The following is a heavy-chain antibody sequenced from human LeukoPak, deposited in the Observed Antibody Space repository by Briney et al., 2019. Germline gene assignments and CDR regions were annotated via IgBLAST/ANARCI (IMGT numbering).Heavy chain of an antibody. D-gene: IGHD3-10*01. J-gene: IGHJ6*03. V-gene: IGHV4-59*01. CDR3: ARGPTMVRGVIMKHHYYYYMDV. CDR2: IYYSGST. Sequence: SETLSLTCTVSGGSISSYYWSWIRQPPGKGLEWIGYIYYSGSTNYNPSLKSRVTISVDTSKNQFSLKLSSVTAADTAVYYCARGPTMVRGVIMKHHYYYYMDVWGKGTTVTVSS. CDR1: GGSISSYY.